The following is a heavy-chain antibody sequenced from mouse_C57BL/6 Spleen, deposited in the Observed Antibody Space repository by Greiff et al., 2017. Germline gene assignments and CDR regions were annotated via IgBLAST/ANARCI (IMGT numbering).Heavy chain of an antibody. CDR2: IDPEDGDT. D-gene: IGHD1-2*01. CDR1: GFNIKDYY. V-gene: IGHV14-1*01. J-gene: IGHJ2*01. Sequence: VQLQQSGAELVRPGASVKLSCTASGFNIKDYYMHWVKQRPEQGLEWIGRIDPEDGDTEYAPKFQGKATMTADTSSNTAYLQLSSLTSEDTAVYYCTTVLYYALYYFDYWGQGTTLTVSS. CDR3: TTVLYYALYYFDY.